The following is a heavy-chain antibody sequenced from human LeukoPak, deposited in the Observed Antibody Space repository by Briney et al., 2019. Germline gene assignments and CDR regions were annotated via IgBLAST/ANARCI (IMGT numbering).Heavy chain of an antibody. D-gene: IGHD3-22*01. CDR1: GLSFSTYG. J-gene: IGHJ4*02. Sequence: PGGSLRLSCAASGLSFSTYGMHWVRQAPGKGLEWVAMIWYDASGQHYADSVKGRFTISRDTSKSTLYLQMNSLRAEDTAVYFCARDSLYDDNGYYHYFDYWGQGTLVTVSS. V-gene: IGHV3-33*01. CDR3: ARDSLYDDNGYYHYFDY. CDR2: IWYDASGQ.